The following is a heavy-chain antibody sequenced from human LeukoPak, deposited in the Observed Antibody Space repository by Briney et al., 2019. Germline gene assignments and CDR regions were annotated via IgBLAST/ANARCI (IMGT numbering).Heavy chain of an antibody. D-gene: IGHD3-16*01. CDR3: VTRNSFGPLVSYYFDY. J-gene: IGHJ4*02. CDR2: ISTDTGNT. V-gene: IGHV1-18*01. Sequence: ASVKVSCKASGYSFTSYGINWVRQAPGQGLEWMGWISTDTGNTDYAQNLQSRVTMTRDTSISTAYMELSRLRSGDTAVWYCVTRNSFGPLVSYYFDYWGQGTLVTVSS. CDR1: GYSFTSYG.